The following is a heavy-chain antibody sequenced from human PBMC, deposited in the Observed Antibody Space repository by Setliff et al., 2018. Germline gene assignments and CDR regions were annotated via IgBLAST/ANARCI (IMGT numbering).Heavy chain of an antibody. Sequence: SETLSLTCTVSGVSISSYYWSWIRQPPGKGLEWIGRIYTTGTTNYSPTLTGRVTISADTSKNQISLKLSSASAADTAVYYCVRESRSTWYRRDFWGQGTLVTV. D-gene: IGHD6-13*01. CDR1: GVSISSYY. V-gene: IGHV4-4*08. CDR3: VRESRSTWYRRDF. J-gene: IGHJ4*02. CDR2: IYTTGTT.